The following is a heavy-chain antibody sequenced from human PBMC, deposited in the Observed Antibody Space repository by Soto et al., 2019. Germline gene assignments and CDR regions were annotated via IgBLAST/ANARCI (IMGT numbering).Heavy chain of an antibody. V-gene: IGHV3-7*01. Sequence: PGGSLRLSCAASGFTFSSYWMSWVRQAPGKGLEWVANIKQDGSEKYYVDSVKGRFTISRDNAKNSLYLQMNSLRAEDTAVYYCARDATWIQLWFPFLDYWGQGTLVTVSS. CDR3: ARDATWIQLWFPFLDY. CDR2: IKQDGSEK. J-gene: IGHJ4*02. CDR1: GFTFSSYW. D-gene: IGHD5-18*01.